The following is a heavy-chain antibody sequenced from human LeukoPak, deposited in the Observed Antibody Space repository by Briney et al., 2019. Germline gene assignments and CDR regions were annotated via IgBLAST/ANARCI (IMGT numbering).Heavy chain of an antibody. CDR3: AKDGGGAIAAYYYYYMDV. CDR2: IKQDGSEK. D-gene: IGHD6-13*01. J-gene: IGHJ6*03. CDR1: GFTFSSYW. V-gene: IGHV3-7*01. Sequence: GGSLRLSCAASGFTFSSYWMSWVRQAPGKGLEWVANIKQDGSEKYYVDSVKGRFTISRDNAKNSLYLQMNSLRAEDTAVYYCAKDGGGAIAAYYYYYMDVWGKGTTVTISS.